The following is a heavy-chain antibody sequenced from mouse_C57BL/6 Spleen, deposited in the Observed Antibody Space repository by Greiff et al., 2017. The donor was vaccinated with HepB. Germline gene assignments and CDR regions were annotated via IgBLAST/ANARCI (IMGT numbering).Heavy chain of an antibody. Sequence: QVQLQQPGAELVMPGASVKLSCKASGYTFTSYWVHWVKQRPGQGLEWIGEIDPSDSYTNYNQKFKGKSTLTVDKSSSTAYMQLSSLTSEDSAVYYCARRRAGYAMDYWGQGTSVTVSS. J-gene: IGHJ4*01. CDR2: IDPSDSYT. V-gene: IGHV1-69*01. CDR3: ARRRAGYAMDY. CDR1: GYTFTSYW. D-gene: IGHD3-1*01.